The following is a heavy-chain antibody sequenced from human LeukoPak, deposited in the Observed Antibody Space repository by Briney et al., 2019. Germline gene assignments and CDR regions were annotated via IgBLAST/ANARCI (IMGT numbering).Heavy chain of an antibody. V-gene: IGHV1-18*01. J-gene: IGHJ4*02. Sequence: ASVKVSCKASGYTFTSYGISWVRQAPGQGLEWMGWISAYNGNTNYAQKLQGRVTMTTDTSTSTAYMEPRSLRSDDTAVYYCARDPVSYYYDSSGYDFDYWGQGTLVTVSS. CDR1: GYTFTSYG. CDR3: ARDPVSYYYDSSGYDFDY. D-gene: IGHD3-22*01. CDR2: ISAYNGNT.